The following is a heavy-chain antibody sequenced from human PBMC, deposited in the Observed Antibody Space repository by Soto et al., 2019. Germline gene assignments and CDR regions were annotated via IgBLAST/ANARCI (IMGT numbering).Heavy chain of an antibody. CDR2: ISGSGGST. CDR1: GFTFSSYA. CDR3: AKGLDYDFWSGYSPYMDV. D-gene: IGHD3-3*01. J-gene: IGHJ6*03. Sequence: PGGSLRLSCAASGFTFSSYAMSWVRQAPGKGLEWVSAISGSGGSTYYADSVKGRFTISRDNSKNTLYLQMNSLRAEDTAVYYCAKGLDYDFWSGYSPYMDVWGKGTTVTVSS. V-gene: IGHV3-23*01.